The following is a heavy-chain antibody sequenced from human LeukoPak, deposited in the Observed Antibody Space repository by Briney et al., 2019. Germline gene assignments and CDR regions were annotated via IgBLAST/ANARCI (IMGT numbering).Heavy chain of an antibody. Sequence: ASVKVSCKASGYTFTSYDINWVQQATGQGLEWMGWMNPNSGNTGYAQKFQGRVTMTRNTSISTAYMELSSLRSEDTAVYYCARGSSHTVGDFDYWGQGTLVTVSS. J-gene: IGHJ4*02. D-gene: IGHD3-10*01. CDR1: GYTFTSYD. CDR3: ARGSSHTVGDFDY. V-gene: IGHV1-8*01. CDR2: MNPNSGNT.